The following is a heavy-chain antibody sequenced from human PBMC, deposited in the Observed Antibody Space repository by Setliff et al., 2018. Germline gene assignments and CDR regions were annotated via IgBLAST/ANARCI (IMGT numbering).Heavy chain of an antibody. CDR1: GGTFSSYA. J-gene: IGHJ4*02. CDR2: ISAYNGHT. D-gene: IGHD2-2*01. CDR3: ARVAMGASCSGTSCQKYRFDY. V-gene: IGHV1-18*01. Sequence: ASVKVSCKASGGTFSSYAISWVRQAPGQGLEWMGYISAYNGHTNYAEKVQGRIAMTTDTSTNTAYMELRNLRSDDTAVYYCARVAMGASCSGTSCQKYRFDYWGQGILVTVSS.